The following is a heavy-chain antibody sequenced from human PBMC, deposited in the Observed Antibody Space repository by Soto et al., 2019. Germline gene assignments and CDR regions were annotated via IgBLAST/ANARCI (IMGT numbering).Heavy chain of an antibody. CDR1: GGTFSSHT. Sequence: QDQLVQSGAEVKKPGSSVKVSCKASGGTFSSHTFSWVRQAPGQGLEWMGRIIPALGTATYAQKFQGRVTITEDESVTTVYMELNSLRSEDTAVYYCARPDFGDYWYFDLWGRGTLVTVSS. V-gene: IGHV1-69*08. D-gene: IGHD4-17*01. J-gene: IGHJ2*01. CDR2: IIPALGTA. CDR3: ARPDFGDYWYFDL.